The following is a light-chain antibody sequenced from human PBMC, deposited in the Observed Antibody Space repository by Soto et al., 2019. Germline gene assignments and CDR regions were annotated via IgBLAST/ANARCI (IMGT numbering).Light chain of an antibody. CDR2: EVS. Sequence: QSALTQPASVSGAPGQSITISCTGTSSDGGGYNYVSWYQQHPGKAPKLMIYEVSNRPSGVSNRFSGSKSGNTASLTISGRQAEDEADYYCSSYTSSSPRVFGGRTKVTVL. V-gene: IGLV2-14*01. CDR3: SSYTSSSPRV. CDR1: SSDGGGYNY. J-gene: IGLJ3*02.